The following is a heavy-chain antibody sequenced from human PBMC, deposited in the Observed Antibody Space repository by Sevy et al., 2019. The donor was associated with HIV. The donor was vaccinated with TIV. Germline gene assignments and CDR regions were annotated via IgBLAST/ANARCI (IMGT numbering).Heavy chain of an antibody. D-gene: IGHD3-22*01. CDR1: RFTFNTYW. CDR2: INQDGGEK. J-gene: IGHJ6*02. Sequence: GGSLRLSCVVSRFTFNTYWMSWVRQAPGKGLEWVANINQDGGEKYHLDSVKGRFTISRDNAKNSLYLQMNSLRAEDSAVYFCARVSSIYYDRGYYYAMDVWGQGTTVTVSS. CDR3: ARVSSIYYDRGYYYAMDV. V-gene: IGHV3-7*01.